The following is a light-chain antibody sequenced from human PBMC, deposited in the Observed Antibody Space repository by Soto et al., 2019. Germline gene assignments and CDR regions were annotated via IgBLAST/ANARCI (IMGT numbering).Light chain of an antibody. CDR2: DVS. Sequence: QSVLTQPASVSGSPGQSITISCTGTDSDVGGYNYVSWYQHHPGNAPKVMIYDVSNRPSGVSNRCSGSKSGNTASLIISGLQAEYESDYYCSSYTINGVGVFGGGTKLTVL. CDR1: DSDVGGYNY. J-gene: IGLJ2*01. V-gene: IGLV2-14*03. CDR3: SSYTINGVGV.